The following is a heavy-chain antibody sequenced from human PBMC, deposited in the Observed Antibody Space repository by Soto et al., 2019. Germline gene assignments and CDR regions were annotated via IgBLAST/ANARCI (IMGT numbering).Heavy chain of an antibody. D-gene: IGHD6-6*01. CDR3: ARDGRRCSSSSSCYYYYYGMDV. CDR2: IYSGGST. J-gene: IGHJ6*02. V-gene: IGHV3-53*01. Sequence: PGGSLRLSCAASGFTVSSNYMSWVRQAPGKGLEWVSVIYSGGSTYYADSVKGRFTISRDNSKNTLYLQMNSRRAEYTAVYYCARDGRRCSSSSSCYYYYYGMDVWGQGTTVTVSS. CDR1: GFTVSSNY.